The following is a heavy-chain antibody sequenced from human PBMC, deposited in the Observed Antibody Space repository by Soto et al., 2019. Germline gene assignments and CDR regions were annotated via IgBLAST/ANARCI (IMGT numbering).Heavy chain of an antibody. D-gene: IGHD6-6*01. Sequence: AQLLESGGGLVQPGGSLRLSCAASGFTFSSYAMSWVRQAPGKGLEWVSGISGTGGSTYYADSVKGRFTISRDNSKNTLYLQMSSLRAGDTALYYCAKDRSIFNSDGGGFDNWGHGTLVTVSS. CDR2: ISGTGGST. J-gene: IGHJ4*01. CDR1: GFTFSSYA. CDR3: AKDRSIFNSDGGGFDN. V-gene: IGHV3-23*01.